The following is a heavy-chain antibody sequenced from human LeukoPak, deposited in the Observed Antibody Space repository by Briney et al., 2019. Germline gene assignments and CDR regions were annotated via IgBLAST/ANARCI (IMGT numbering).Heavy chain of an antibody. D-gene: IGHD3-10*01. CDR1: GGSISSSSYY. CDR3: ARGGQGVLWFGESPRGSSFDY. CDR2: IYYSGST. V-gene: IGHV4-39*01. J-gene: IGHJ4*02. Sequence: SETLSLTCTVSGGSISSSSYYWGWIRQPPGKGLEWIGSIYYSGSTYYNPSLKSRVTISVDTSKNQFSLKLSSVTAADTAVYYCARGGQGVLWFGESPRGSSFDYWGQGTLVTVSS.